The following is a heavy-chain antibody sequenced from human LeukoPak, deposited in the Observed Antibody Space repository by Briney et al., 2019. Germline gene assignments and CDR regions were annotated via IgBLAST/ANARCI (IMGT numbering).Heavy chain of an antibody. V-gene: IGHV1-18*01. CDR3: ARDGYGLRYFDWYYYYGMDG. CDR2: ISAYNGNT. J-gene: IGHJ6*02. CDR1: GYTFTSYG. Sequence: ASVKVSCKASGYTFTSYGISWVRQAPGQGLEWMGWISAYNGNTNYAQKLQGRVTMTTDTSTSTAYMELRSLRSDDTAVYYCARDGYGLRYFDWYYYYGMDGGGQGITGTVS. D-gene: IGHD3-9*01.